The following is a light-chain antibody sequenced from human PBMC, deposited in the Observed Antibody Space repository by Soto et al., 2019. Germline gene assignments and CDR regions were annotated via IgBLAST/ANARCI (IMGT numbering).Light chain of an antibody. V-gene: IGKV1-13*02. CDR2: IAS. J-gene: IGKJ5*01. Sequence: AIQLTQSPPSLSASVGDRVTITCRASQGITSALAWYQQKPGQAPKLLISIASNLESGVPARFSGTGSGTDFTLTISSLQPEDFATYFCQQFNSYPITFGQGTRLEIK. CDR1: QGITSA. CDR3: QQFNSYPIT.